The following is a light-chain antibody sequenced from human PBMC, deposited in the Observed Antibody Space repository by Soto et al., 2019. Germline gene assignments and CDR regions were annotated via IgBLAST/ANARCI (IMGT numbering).Light chain of an antibody. Sequence: SVRTQPPSASGTPGQRVTISCSGSSSNIGSNTVNWYQQLPGTAPKLLIYSNNQRPSGVPDRFSGSKSGTSASLAISGLQSEDEADYYCAAWDDSLHGYVFGTGTKVTVL. J-gene: IGLJ1*01. V-gene: IGLV1-44*01. CDR3: AAWDDSLHGYV. CDR2: SNN. CDR1: SSNIGSNT.